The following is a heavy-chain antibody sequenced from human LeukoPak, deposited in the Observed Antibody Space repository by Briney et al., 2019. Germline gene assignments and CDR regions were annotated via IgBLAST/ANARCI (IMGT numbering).Heavy chain of an antibody. V-gene: IGHV4-59*01. CDR3: ARGLGSRYYFNS. D-gene: IGHD3-10*01. CDR1: GGSISNYY. Sequence: SETLSLTCTVSGGSISNYYWSWIRQPPGKGLEWIGYLYYSGSTNYNPSLKSRVTISGDTSKNQFSLKLTSVTAADTVVYYCARGLGSRYYFNSWGQGTLVTVSS. J-gene: IGHJ4*02. CDR2: LYYSGST.